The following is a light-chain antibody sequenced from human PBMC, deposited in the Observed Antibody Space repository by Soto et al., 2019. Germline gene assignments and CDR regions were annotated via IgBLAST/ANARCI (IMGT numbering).Light chain of an antibody. V-gene: IGKV3-20*01. Sequence: EIVLTQSPATLSLSPGERATLSCRASQSVSSYLTWYQQKPGQPPKLLIFAASSRASGIPDRFSGSGSGTDFTLTISRLEPEDFALFYCQYHGSSPITFGQGTRLEIK. J-gene: IGKJ5*01. CDR2: AAS. CDR3: QYHGSSPIT. CDR1: QSVSSY.